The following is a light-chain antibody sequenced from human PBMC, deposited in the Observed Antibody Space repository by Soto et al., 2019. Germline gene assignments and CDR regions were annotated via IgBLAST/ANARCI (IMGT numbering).Light chain of an antibody. CDR2: GAS. J-gene: IGKJ1*01. CDR1: HSVSSD. Sequence: EIVMTRSPASLAVSHGERATLSCRASHSVSSDLAWYQRKPGQASRLLIYGASTRATGIPARFSGSGSGTDLTLTISSLQSEDFAVYYCQQYYGLPWTFGQGTKVDI. CDR3: QQYYGLPWT. V-gene: IGKV3-15*01.